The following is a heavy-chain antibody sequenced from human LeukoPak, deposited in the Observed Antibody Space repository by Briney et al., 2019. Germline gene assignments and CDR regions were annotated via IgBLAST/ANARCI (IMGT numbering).Heavy chain of an antibody. CDR1: GYTFTGYY. D-gene: IGHD2-21*02. Sequence: ASVKVSCKASGYTFTGYYMHWVRQAPGQGLEWMGWINPNSGGTNYAQKFQGRVTMTRDTSISTAYMELSRLRSGDTAVYYCARTGGDLSWFYFDYWGQGTLVTVSS. CDR2: INPNSGGT. J-gene: IGHJ4*02. CDR3: ARTGGDLSWFYFDY. V-gene: IGHV1-2*02.